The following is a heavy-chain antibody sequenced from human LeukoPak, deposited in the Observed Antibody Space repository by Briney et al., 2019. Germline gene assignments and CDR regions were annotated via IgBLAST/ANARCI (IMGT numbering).Heavy chain of an antibody. V-gene: IGHV4-30-4*08. CDR2: IYYSGST. CDR3: AREGSSSKGFDY. J-gene: IGHJ4*02. CDR1: GGSISSGDYY. D-gene: IGHD6-6*01. Sequence: SETLSLTCTVPGGSISSGDYYWSWIRQPPGKGLEWIGYIYYSGSTYYNPSLKSRVTISVDTSKNQFSLKLSSVTAADTAVYYCAREGSSSKGFDYWGQGTLVTVSS.